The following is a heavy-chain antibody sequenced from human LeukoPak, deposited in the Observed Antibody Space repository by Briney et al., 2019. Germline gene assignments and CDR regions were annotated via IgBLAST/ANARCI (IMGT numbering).Heavy chain of an antibody. V-gene: IGHV4-59*02. D-gene: IGHD3-10*02. CDR3: ARLDYYVFDY. J-gene: IGHJ4*02. Sequence: SETLSLTCTVSGGSVSSYYWSWIRQPPGRGLEWIGYIYDSGSTNYNPSLKSRITISVDTSKNQFSLRLSSVTAEDTAMYYCARLDYYVFDYWGQGTLVTVSS. CDR2: IYDSGST. CDR1: GGSVSSYY.